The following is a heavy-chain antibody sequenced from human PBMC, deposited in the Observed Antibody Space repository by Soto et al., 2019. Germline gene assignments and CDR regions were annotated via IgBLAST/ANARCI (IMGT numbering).Heavy chain of an antibody. CDR3: AKALQYSSSRDYFYYGMDV. CDR1: GFTFSNYS. CDR2: MNSGGRS. J-gene: IGHJ6*02. D-gene: IGHD6-6*01. Sequence: EVQVLESGGGLVQPGGSLRLSCAASGFTFSNYSMSWVRQAPGKGLEWVSGMNSGGRSYYADSVKGRFTISRDTSKNMLYLQMNSLRADDTAVFYCAKALQYSSSRDYFYYGMDVWGQGTTVTVSS. V-gene: IGHV3-23*01.